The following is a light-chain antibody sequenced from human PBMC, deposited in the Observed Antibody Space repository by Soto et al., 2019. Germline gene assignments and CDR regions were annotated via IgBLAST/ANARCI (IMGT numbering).Light chain of an antibody. CDR3: QQYNNFWT. V-gene: IGKV1-5*01. Sequence: DIQMIQSPSTLSASVGDRVTITCRASQSISSWLAWYQQKPGKAPRLLIYDASYLERGVPSRFSGSGSGTEFTLTSSDLQPDDLATYYCQQYNNFWTFGPGTKVEI. J-gene: IGKJ1*01. CDR2: DAS. CDR1: QSISSW.